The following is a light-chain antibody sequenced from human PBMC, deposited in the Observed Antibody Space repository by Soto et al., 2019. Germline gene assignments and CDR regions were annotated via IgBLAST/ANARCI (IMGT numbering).Light chain of an antibody. CDR2: AAS. J-gene: IGKJ1*01. CDR1: QGISSY. Sequence: AILMTQSPSSFSATTGDRVTITCRASQGISSYLAWYQQKPGKAPKLLIYAASTLQSGVPSRFSGSGSGTDFTLTISCLQSEDFATYYCLQHNSYSWTFGQGTKVDVK. V-gene: IGKV1-8*01. CDR3: LQHNSYSWT.